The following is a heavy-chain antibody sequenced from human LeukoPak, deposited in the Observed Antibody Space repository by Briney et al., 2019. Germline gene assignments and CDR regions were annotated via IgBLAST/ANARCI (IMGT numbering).Heavy chain of an antibody. Sequence: PSETLSLTCTVSGGSTSSYYWSWIRQPPVKGLEWIGFIYDSGSTYYNPSLKSRVTISVDTSKNQFSLKLSSVTAADTAMYYCALYSSSSDYWGQGTLVTVSS. J-gene: IGHJ4*02. CDR3: ALYSSSSDY. V-gene: IGHV4-59*01. D-gene: IGHD6-6*01. CDR1: GGSTSSYY. CDR2: IYDSGST.